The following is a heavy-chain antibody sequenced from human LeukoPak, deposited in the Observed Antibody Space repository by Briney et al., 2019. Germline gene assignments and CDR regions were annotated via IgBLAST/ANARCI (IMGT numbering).Heavy chain of an antibody. CDR3: ARDHNYAFDN. V-gene: IGHV3-48*04. CDR1: VFTFSSYA. J-gene: IGHJ4*02. CDR2: IGISSGNT. D-gene: IGHD1-1*01. Sequence: GGSLRLSCAASVFTFSSYAMSWVRQAPGKGLEWISYIGISSGNTKYADSVKGRFTVSGDNARNSLYLQMNSLRVEDTAVYYCARDHNYAFDNWGQGTLVTVSS.